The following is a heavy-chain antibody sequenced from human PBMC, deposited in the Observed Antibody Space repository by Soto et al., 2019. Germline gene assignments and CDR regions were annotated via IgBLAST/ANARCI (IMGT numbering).Heavy chain of an antibody. CDR1: GFPFSSYG. Sequence: GGTLSLSCAASGFPFSSYGMHLVRQAPGKGLEWVAVISYDGSNKYYADSVKGRFTISRDNSKNTLYLQMNSLRAEDPAVYYCAKDLSYDFWSGYHPGWFDPWGQGTLVTVSS. J-gene: IGHJ5*02. CDR2: ISYDGSNK. CDR3: AKDLSYDFWSGYHPGWFDP. D-gene: IGHD3-3*01. V-gene: IGHV3-30*18.